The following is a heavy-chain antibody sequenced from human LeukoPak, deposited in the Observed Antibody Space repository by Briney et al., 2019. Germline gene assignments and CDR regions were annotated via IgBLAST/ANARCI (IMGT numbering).Heavy chain of an antibody. J-gene: IGHJ6*02. CDR1: GFTFSDYY. CDR2: ISRSGSTI. Sequence: PGGSLRLSCAASGFTFSDYYMSWIRQAPGKGLEWVSYISRSGSTISYADSVKGRFTVSRDNAKNSLDLQMNSLRAEDTAVYYCARRTRTVDYSMDVWGRGTTVTVSS. CDR3: ARRTRTVDYSMDV. V-gene: IGHV3-11*01. D-gene: IGHD4-17*01.